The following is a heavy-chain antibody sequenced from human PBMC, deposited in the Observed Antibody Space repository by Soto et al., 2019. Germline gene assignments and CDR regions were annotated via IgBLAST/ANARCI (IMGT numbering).Heavy chain of an antibody. CDR3: ARGRGSATGCD. D-gene: IGHD1-26*01. V-gene: IGHV4-59*01. J-gene: IGHJ4*02. CDR2: IYYSGST. CDR1: GGSISSYY. Sequence: SSETLSLTCTVSGGSISSYYWSWIRQPPGKGLEWIGYIYYSGSTNYNPSLKSRVTISVDTSKNQFSLKLSSVTAADTAVYYCARGRGSATGCDWGQGTLVTVSS.